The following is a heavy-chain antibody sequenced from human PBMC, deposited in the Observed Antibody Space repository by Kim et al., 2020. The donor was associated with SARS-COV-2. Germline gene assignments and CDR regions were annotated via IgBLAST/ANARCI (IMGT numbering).Heavy chain of an antibody. J-gene: IGHJ3*02. CDR3: ARVLAGGVAFDI. CDR2: ISSNGGST. D-gene: IGHD6-19*01. Sequence: GGSLRLSCAASGFTFSSYAMHWVRQAPGKGLEYVSAISSNGGSTYYANSVKGRFTISRDNSKNTLYLQMGSLRAEDMAVYYCARVLAGGVAFDIWGQGTMVTVSS. CDR1: GFTFSSYA. V-gene: IGHV3-64*01.